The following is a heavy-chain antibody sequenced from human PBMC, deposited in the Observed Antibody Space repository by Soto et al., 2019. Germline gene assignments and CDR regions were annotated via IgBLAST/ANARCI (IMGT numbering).Heavy chain of an antibody. D-gene: IGHD5-12*01. V-gene: IGHV4-30-4*01. CDR2: IYYSGST. Sequence: QVQLQESGPGLVKPSQTLSLTCTVSGGSISSGDYYWSWIRQPPGKGLEWIGYIYYSGSTYYNPSLKSRVTISVDTSKNQFSLKLSSVTAADTAVYYCARDPQSILATIYRVGDFDLWGRGTLVTVSS. CDR1: GGSISSGDYY. CDR3: ARDPQSILATIYRVGDFDL. J-gene: IGHJ2*01.